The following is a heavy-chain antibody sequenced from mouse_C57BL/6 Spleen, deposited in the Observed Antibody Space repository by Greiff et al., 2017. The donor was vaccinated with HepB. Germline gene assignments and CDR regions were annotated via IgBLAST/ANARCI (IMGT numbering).Heavy chain of an antibody. D-gene: IGHD2-3*01. J-gene: IGHJ4*01. CDR3: ARGGYDGYYVGAMDY. CDR1: GYTFTDYY. Sequence: EVQLQQSGPELVKPGASVKISCKASGYTFTDYYMNWVKQSHGKSLEWIGDINPNNGGTSYNQKFKGKATLTVDKSSSTAYMELRSLTSEDSAVYYCARGGYDGYYVGAMDYWGQGTSVTVSS. V-gene: IGHV1-26*01. CDR2: INPNNGGT.